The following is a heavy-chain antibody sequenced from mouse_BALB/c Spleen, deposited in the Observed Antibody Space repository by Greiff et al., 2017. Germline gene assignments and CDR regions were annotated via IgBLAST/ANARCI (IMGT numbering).Heavy chain of an antibody. CDR3: TIYYDYWFAY. CDR1: GFTFSNYW. V-gene: IGHV6-6*02. CDR2: IRLKSNNYAT. Sequence: DVMLVESGGGLVQPGGSMKLSCVASGFTFSNYWMNWVRQSPEKGLEWVAEIRLKSNNYATHYAESVKGRFTISRDDSKSSVYLQMNNLRAEDTGIYYCTIYYDYWFAYWGQGTLVTVSA. J-gene: IGHJ3*01. D-gene: IGHD2-4*01.